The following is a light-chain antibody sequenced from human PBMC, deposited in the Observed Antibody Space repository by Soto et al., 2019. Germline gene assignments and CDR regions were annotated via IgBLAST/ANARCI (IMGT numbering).Light chain of an antibody. V-gene: IGLV2-11*01. CDR1: SSDVGGFNY. CDR3: CSYAGTYTYV. CDR2: DVS. Sequence: QSALTQPRSVSGSPGQSVTISCTGTSSDVGGFNYVSWYQQHPGKDPKLIIYDVSERPSGVLDRFSGSKSGNTASLTISGLQAGDEADYYCCSYAGTYTYVFGTGTKVTVL. J-gene: IGLJ1*01.